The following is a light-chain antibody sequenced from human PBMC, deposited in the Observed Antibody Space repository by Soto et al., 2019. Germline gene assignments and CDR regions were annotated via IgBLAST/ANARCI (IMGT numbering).Light chain of an antibody. Sequence: QSVLTQPASVSGSPGQSITISCTGAPSDVGRYNYVSWYQQFPGKVPKLLIYEVTYRPSGVSARFSGSKSGSTASLTISGLQAEDEADYYCSSYTVRSTYVFGTGTKVTVL. J-gene: IGLJ1*01. V-gene: IGLV2-14*01. CDR2: EVT. CDR3: SSYTVRSTYV. CDR1: PSDVGRYNY.